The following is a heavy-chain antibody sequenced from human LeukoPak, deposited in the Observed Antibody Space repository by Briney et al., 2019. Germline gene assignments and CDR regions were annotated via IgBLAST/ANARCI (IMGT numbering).Heavy chain of an antibody. Sequence: ASVKVSCKASGYTFTSYGISWVRQAPGQGLEWMGWISAYNGNTNYAQKLQGRVTITTDESTSTAYMELSSLRSEDTAVYYCARAAATDAFDIWGQGTMVTVSS. J-gene: IGHJ3*02. D-gene: IGHD2-15*01. CDR2: ISAYNGNT. V-gene: IGHV1-18*01. CDR1: GYTFTSYG. CDR3: ARAAATDAFDI.